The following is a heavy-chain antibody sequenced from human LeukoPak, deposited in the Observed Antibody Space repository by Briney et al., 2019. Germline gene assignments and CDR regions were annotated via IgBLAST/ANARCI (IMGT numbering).Heavy chain of an antibody. Sequence: GGSLRLSCAASGFTFSSYSMNRVRQAPGKGLEWVSSISSSSSYIYYADSVKGRFTISRDNAKNSLYLQMNSLRAEDTAVYYCARVGIAVDGGDYWGQGTLVTVSS. CDR1: GFTFSSYS. J-gene: IGHJ4*02. V-gene: IGHV3-21*01. CDR3: ARVGIAVDGGDY. D-gene: IGHD6-19*01. CDR2: ISSSSSYI.